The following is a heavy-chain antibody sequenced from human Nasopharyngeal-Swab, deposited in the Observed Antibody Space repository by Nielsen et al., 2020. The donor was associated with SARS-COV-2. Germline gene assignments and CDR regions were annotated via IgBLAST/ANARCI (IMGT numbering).Heavy chain of an antibody. CDR1: GFTFSSYA. V-gene: IGHV3-30-3*01. J-gene: IGHJ4*02. CDR3: ARARGAVAGSCEY. D-gene: IGHD6-19*01. Sequence: GESLKISCAASGFTFSSYAMHWVRQAPGKGLEWVAVISYDGSNKYYADSVKGRFTISRDNSKNTLYLQMNSLRAEDTAVYYCARARGAVAGSCEYWGQGTPVTVSS. CDR2: ISYDGSNK.